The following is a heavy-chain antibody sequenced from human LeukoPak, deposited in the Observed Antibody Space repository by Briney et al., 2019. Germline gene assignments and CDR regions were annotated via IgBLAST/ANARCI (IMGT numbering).Heavy chain of an antibody. Sequence: SETLSLTCTVSGDSIRSYYWSWIRQPPGKGLEWIGYIYYSGSTSYNPSLKSRVTISIDTSKNQFSLKLSSVTAADTAVYYCASVDGMVRGPLYYYGMDVWGQGTTVTVSS. CDR3: ASVDGMVRGPLYYYGMDV. CDR1: GDSIRSYY. D-gene: IGHD3-10*01. J-gene: IGHJ6*02. CDR2: IYYSGST. V-gene: IGHV4-59*12.